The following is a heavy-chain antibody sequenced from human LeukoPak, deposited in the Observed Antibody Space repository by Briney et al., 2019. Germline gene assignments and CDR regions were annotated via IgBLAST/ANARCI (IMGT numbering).Heavy chain of an antibody. D-gene: IGHD6-6*01. V-gene: IGHV3-48*01. J-gene: IGHJ4*02. Sequence: GGSLRLSCAASGFTFSGHWMNWVRQAPGKGLEWVSYISSSSSTIYYADSVKGRFTISRDNAKNSLYLQMNSLRAEDTAVYYCARDRGARGVDYWGQGTLVTVSS. CDR3: ARDRGARGVDY. CDR1: GFTFSGHW. CDR2: ISSSSSTI.